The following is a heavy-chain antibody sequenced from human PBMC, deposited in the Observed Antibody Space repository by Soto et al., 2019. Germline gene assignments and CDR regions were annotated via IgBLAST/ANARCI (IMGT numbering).Heavy chain of an antibody. CDR2: ISSSSSTI. V-gene: IGHV3-48*02. Sequence: EVQLVESGGGLVQPGGSLRLSCAASGFTFSSYSMNWVRQAPGKGLEWVSYISSSSSTIYYADSVQGRFTISSDNAKDSLYLQMNSLRDEDTAVYYCAREGGSLNWFDPWGQGTLVTVSS. J-gene: IGHJ5*02. CDR3: AREGGSLNWFDP. CDR1: GFTFSSYS. D-gene: IGHD1-26*01.